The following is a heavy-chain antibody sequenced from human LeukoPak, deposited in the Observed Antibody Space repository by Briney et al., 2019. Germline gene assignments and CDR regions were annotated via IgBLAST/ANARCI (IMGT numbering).Heavy chain of an antibody. CDR3: ARGITMVRGLGYYGMDX. V-gene: IGHV4-4*02. J-gene: IGHJ6*02. D-gene: IGHD3-10*01. CDR1: GFTFSNYAM. Sequence: PGGSLRLSCAASGFTFSNYAMSWVRQPPGKGLEWIGEIYHSGSTNYNPSLKSRVTISVDKSKNQFSLELSSVTAADTAVYYCARGITMVRGLGYYGMDXWGQGTTVTVSS. CDR2: IYHSGST.